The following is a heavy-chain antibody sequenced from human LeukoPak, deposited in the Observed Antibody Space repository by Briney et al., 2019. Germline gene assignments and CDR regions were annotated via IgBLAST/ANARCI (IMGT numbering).Heavy chain of an antibody. CDR2: ISSSRTSI. CDR3: ARSRNYFDL. J-gene: IGHJ4*02. V-gene: IGHV3-48*02. CDR1: GFTLSSYS. D-gene: IGHD1-1*01. Sequence: AGGSLRLSCAASGFTLSSYSMNWVRQAPGKGLEWVAYISSSRTSIYYADSVKGRFTISRDDAKNSLYLQMNSLRDEDTAVYYCARSRNYFDLWGQGTLVTVSS.